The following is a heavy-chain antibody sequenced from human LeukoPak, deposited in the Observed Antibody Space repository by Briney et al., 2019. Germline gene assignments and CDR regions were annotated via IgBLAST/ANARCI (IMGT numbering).Heavy chain of an antibody. J-gene: IGHJ4*02. CDR2: ISGSGGST. Sequence: GGSLRLSCAASGFTFSSCAMSWVRQALGKGLEWVSAISGSGGSTYYADSVKGRFTISRDNSKNTLYLQMNSLRAEDTAVYYCAKDQYYYDSSGYYFSRDQDYWGQGTLVTVSS. V-gene: IGHV3-23*01. CDR1: GFTFSSCA. D-gene: IGHD3-22*01. CDR3: AKDQYYYDSSGYYFSRDQDY.